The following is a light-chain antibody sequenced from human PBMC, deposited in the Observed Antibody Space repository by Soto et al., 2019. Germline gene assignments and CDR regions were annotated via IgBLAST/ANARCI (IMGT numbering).Light chain of an antibody. Sequence: VMTQSPATLSVSPGEGATLSCRASQSLSSYLAWYQRKPGQVPRLLIYGASTRATGIPDRFSGSGSGTDFTLTISRPEPEDFAVYYCQQYGSSPRTFGQGTKVDIK. CDR2: GAS. CDR3: QQYGSSPRT. CDR1: QSLSSY. J-gene: IGKJ1*01. V-gene: IGKV3-20*01.